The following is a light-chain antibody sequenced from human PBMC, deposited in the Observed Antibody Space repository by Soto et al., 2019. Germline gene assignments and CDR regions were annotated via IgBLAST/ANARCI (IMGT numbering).Light chain of an antibody. CDR2: EVS. CDR1: SSDVGSYNL. CDR3: CSYAGSSTCV. Sequence: QPLLTQPASVSGSPGQSITISCTGTSSDVGSYNLVSWYQQHPGKAPKLMIYEVSKRPSGVSNRFSGSKSGNTASLTISGLQAEDEADYYCCSYAGSSTCVFGTGTKLTVL. J-gene: IGLJ1*01. V-gene: IGLV2-23*02.